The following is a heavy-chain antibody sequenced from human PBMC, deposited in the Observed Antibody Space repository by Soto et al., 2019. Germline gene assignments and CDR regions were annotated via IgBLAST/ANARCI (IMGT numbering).Heavy chain of an antibody. Sequence: GGSLRLSCAASGFTFSSYAMSWVRQAPGKGLEWVSAISGSGGSTYYADSVKGRFTISRDNSKNSVSLQMNSLRADDTGVYYCARRPENFWSGYPEAFDYWGPGTLVTVSS. D-gene: IGHD3-3*01. CDR1: GFTFSSYA. CDR2: ISGSGGST. V-gene: IGHV3-23*01. CDR3: ARRPENFWSGYPEAFDY. J-gene: IGHJ4*02.